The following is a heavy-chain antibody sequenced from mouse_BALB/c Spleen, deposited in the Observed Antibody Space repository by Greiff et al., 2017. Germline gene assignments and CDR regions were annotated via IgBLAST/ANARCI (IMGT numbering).Heavy chain of an antibody. Sequence: EVQLQESGAELVRSGASVKLSCTASGFNIKDYYMHWVKQRPEQGLEWIGWIDPENGDTEYAPKFQGKATMTADTSSNTAYLQLSSLTSEDTAVYYCAYGTAYFDYWGQGTTLTVSS. V-gene: IGHV14-4*02. CDR1: GFNIKDYY. J-gene: IGHJ2*01. CDR3: AYGTAYFDY. D-gene: IGHD4-1*01. CDR2: IDPENGDT.